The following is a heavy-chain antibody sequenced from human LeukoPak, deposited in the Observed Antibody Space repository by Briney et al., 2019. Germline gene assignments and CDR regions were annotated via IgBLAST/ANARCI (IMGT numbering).Heavy chain of an antibody. J-gene: IGHJ4*02. Sequence: SETLSLTCSVSGDSINNNDYYWGWIRQPPGAGLEWIGSIFRSGSTYSNPSLKSRVTISVDMSKNQFSLNLTSVTAADTAVYYCAADGAGFYGTGSYYNDRRFDYWGQGTLVTVSS. CDR3: AADGAGFYGTGSYYNDRRFDY. CDR1: GDSINNNDYY. D-gene: IGHD3-10*01. V-gene: IGHV4-39*07. CDR2: IFRSGST.